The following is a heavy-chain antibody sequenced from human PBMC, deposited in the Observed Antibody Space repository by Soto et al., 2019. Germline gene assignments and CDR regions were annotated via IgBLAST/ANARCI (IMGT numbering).Heavy chain of an antibody. CDR1: GGTFSSYA. D-gene: IGHD5-18*01. J-gene: IGHJ4*02. CDR3: ARVGGTGGYTYGLDY. CDR2: IIPVCGTG. V-gene: IGHV1-69*06. Sequence: AVKVSCKASGGTFSSYAISWVRQAPGQGLEWMGGIIPVCGTGIYAQKFQGRVTITADKSTNTAYLEPSSLRSDDTAVYFCARVGGTGGYTYGLDYWGQGTLVTVSS.